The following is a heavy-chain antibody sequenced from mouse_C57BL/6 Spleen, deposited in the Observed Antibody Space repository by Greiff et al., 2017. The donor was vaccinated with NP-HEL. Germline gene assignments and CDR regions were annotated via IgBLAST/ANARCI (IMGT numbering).Heavy chain of an antibody. CDR3: ARRDIYYGYSWYFDV. CDR2: INPNNGGT. V-gene: IGHV1-18*01. CDR1: GYTFTDYN. D-gene: IGHD2-2*01. Sequence: EVQLQQSGPELVKPGASVKIPCKASGYTFTDYNMDWVKQSHGKSLEWIGDINPNNGGTIYNQKFKGKATLTVDKSSSTAYMELRSLTSEDTAVYYCARRDIYYGYSWYFDVWGTGTTVTVSS. J-gene: IGHJ1*03.